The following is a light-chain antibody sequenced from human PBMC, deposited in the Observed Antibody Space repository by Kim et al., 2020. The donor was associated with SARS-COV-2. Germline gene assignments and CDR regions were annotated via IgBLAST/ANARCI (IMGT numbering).Light chain of an antibody. CDR1: DIGSRS. CDR2: YDS. J-gene: IGLJ3*02. V-gene: IGLV3-21*04. Sequence: SYELTQPPSVSVAPGKTARITCGGNDIGSRSVHWYQQKPGQAPVLVIYYDSDRPSGILERFGGSNSGNTATLTISRVEARDEAVYYSQVWDSSSDHRVFGGGTQLTFL. CDR3: QVWDSSSDHRV.